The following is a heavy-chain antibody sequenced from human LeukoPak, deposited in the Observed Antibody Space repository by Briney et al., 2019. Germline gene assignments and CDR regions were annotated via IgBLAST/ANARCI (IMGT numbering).Heavy chain of an antibody. CDR3: ARDSSWGGLLFGEAPYHSFDY. J-gene: IGHJ4*02. CDR2: ISSNGGST. CDR1: GFTFSSYA. D-gene: IGHD3-10*01. Sequence: PGGSLRLSCAASGFTFSSYAMHWVRQAPGKGLEYVSAISSNGGSTYYANSVKGRFTISRDNSKNTLYLQMGSLRAEDMAVYYGARDSSWGGLLFGEAPYHSFDYWGQGTLVTVSS. V-gene: IGHV3-64*01.